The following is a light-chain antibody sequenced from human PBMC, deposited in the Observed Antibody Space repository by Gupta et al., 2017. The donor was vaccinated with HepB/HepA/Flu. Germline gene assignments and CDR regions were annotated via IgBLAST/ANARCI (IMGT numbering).Light chain of an antibody. CDR3: GTWDSSLSAVV. CDR2: ENN. V-gene: IGLV1-51*02. Sequence: QSVLTQPPSVSAAPGQKVTISCSGSSSNIGNNYVSWYQQLPGTAPKLLIYENNKRPSGIPDRFSGSKSGTSDTLGITGLQTGDEADDYCGTWDSSLSAVVFGGGTKLTVL. CDR1: SSNIGNNY. J-gene: IGLJ2*01.